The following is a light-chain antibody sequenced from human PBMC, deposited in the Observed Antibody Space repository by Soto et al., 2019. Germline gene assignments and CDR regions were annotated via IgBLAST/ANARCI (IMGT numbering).Light chain of an antibody. CDR3: QQLNSYPLT. Sequence: DIQMTQSPSSLSASVGDRVTITCRASQSISSYLNWYQQKPGKAPKLLIYAASSLQSGVPSRFSGSGSGTDFTFTISSLQPEDFATYYCQQLNSYPLTFGGGTKVDI. V-gene: IGKV1-39*01. CDR2: AAS. CDR1: QSISSY. J-gene: IGKJ4*01.